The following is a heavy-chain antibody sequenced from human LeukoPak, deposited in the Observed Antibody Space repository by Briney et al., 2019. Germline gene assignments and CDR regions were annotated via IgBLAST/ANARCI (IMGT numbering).Heavy chain of an antibody. Sequence: PGGSLRLSCAASGFTFNSYEMNWVRQAPGKGVEWVSYISSSGSTIYYADSVKGRFTISRDNAKNSLYLQMNSLRAEDTAVYYCASRGGTRLYYYYMDVWGKGTTVTVSS. CDR1: GFTFNSYE. CDR3: ASRGGTRLYYYYMDV. J-gene: IGHJ6*03. D-gene: IGHD2-15*01. CDR2: ISSSGSTI. V-gene: IGHV3-48*03.